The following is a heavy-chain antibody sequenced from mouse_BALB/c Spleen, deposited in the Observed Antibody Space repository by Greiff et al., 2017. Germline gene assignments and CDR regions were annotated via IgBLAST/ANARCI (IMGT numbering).Heavy chain of an antibody. Sequence: VQLKESGPGLVTPWASVSLSCTASGFYIKDTYMHWVRQTPEQGLEWMGTICAANGNTKYSPKFQGKDTITADTSSNTAYLQLSSLTSEYTAVYYCAYYGSRYSYYAMDYWGQGTSVTVSS. CDR3: AYYGSRYSYYAMDY. CDR2: ICAANGNT. V-gene: IGHV14-3*02. CDR1: GFYIKDTY. J-gene: IGHJ4*01. D-gene: IGHD1-1*01.